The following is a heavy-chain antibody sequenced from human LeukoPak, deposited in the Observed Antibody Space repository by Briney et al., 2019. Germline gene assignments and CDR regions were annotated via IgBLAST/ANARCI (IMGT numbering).Heavy chain of an antibody. CDR1: GFTFRDYT. D-gene: IGHD7-27*01. Sequence: PGGSLRLSCTASGFTFRDYTINWVRQAPGKGLEWVSAIDKSGTFIKYADSVKGRFTVSRDNAKNSLFLQMNSLRAEDTAVYYCAKDGGLWVSAHWGDSWGRGTLVTVSS. J-gene: IGHJ4*02. V-gene: IGHV3-21*04. CDR2: IDKSGTFI. CDR3: AKDGGLWVSAHWGDS.